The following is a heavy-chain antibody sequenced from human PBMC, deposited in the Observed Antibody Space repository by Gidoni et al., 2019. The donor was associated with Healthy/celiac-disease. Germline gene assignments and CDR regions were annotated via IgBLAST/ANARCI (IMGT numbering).Heavy chain of an antibody. D-gene: IGHD2-15*01. Sequence: QVQLQESGPGLVKPSATLSLTCPVSGGSISSYYWSWIRQPPGKGLEWIGYIYYSGSTNYNPSLKSRVTISVDTSKNQFSLKLSSVTAADTAVYYCARTGWSRRDAFDIWGQGTMVTVSS. V-gene: IGHV4-59*01. J-gene: IGHJ3*02. CDR2: IYYSGST. CDR3: ARTGWSRRDAFDI. CDR1: GGSISSYY.